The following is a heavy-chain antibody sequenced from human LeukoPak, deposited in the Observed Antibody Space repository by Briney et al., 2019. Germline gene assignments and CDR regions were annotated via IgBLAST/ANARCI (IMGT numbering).Heavy chain of an antibody. Sequence: KPSETLSLTCTVSGASISSYYWSWIRQPPGKGLEWIGHIYYSGSTNYNPSLKSRVTISIDTSKNQFSLKLSSVTAADTAVYYCARDSGSGTYYWGQGTLVTVSS. J-gene: IGHJ4*02. CDR1: GASISSYY. CDR3: ARDSGSGTYY. D-gene: IGHD6-19*01. V-gene: IGHV4-59*01. CDR2: IYYSGST.